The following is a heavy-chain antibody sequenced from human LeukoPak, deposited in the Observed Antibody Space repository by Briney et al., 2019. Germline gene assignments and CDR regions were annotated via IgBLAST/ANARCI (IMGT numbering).Heavy chain of an antibody. CDR2: IYYSGST. Sequence: SQTLSLTCTVSGGSISGYYRTWIRLPPGRGLEWIGYIYYSGSTTYNPSLKSRVTISVDTSNNQFSLKLSSVTAADTAVYYCARAALPGITGWFAPWGQGTLVTVSS. CDR3: ARAALPGITGWFAP. V-gene: IGHV4-59*01. D-gene: IGHD1-14*01. J-gene: IGHJ5*02. CDR1: GGSISGYY.